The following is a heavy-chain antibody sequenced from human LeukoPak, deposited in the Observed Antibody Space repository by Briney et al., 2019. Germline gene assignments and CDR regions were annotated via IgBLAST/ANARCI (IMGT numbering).Heavy chain of an antibody. Sequence: GASVKVSCKASGYTFTGYYMHWVRQAPGQGLEWMGWINPNSGGTNYAQKFQGRVTMTRDTSISTAYMELSRLRSDDTAVYYCARGLLAAAATLDYWGQGTLVTVSS. CDR3: ARGLLAAAATLDY. V-gene: IGHV1-2*02. CDR2: INPNSGGT. CDR1: GYTFTGYY. J-gene: IGHJ4*02. D-gene: IGHD6-13*01.